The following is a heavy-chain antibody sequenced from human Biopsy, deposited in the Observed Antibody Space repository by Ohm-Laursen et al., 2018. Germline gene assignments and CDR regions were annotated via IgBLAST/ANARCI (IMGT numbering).Heavy chain of an antibody. J-gene: IGHJ4*02. CDR3: ALQSVAQMKNFDY. CDR2: ISTKSGDT. CDR1: GYTFTAFS. V-gene: IGHV1-2*02. Sequence: GASVKVSCKPSGYTFTAFSVHWLRQAPGQGLEWMGGISTKSGDTNYAHKFQGNITMTRDTSMSTAYMEMSRLRCDDTAVYYCALQSVAQMKNFDYWGQGTLVTVSS. D-gene: IGHD6-19*01.